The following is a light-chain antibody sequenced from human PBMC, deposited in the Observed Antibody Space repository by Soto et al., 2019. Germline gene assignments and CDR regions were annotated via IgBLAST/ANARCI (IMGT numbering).Light chain of an antibody. CDR1: QSISNW. V-gene: IGKV1-5*01. J-gene: IGKJ5*01. Sequence: DIQMTQSPSTLPASVGDRVTITCRACQSISNWLAWYQQKPGKAPKLLIYDASSLESGVPSRFSGSGSGTEFTLTISSLLPDDFATYYCQQYNSYSITFGQGTRLEIK. CDR3: QQYNSYSIT. CDR2: DAS.